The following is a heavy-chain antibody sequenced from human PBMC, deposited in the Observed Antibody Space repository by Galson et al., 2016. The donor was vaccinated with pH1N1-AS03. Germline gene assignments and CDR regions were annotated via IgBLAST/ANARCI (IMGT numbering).Heavy chain of an antibody. CDR1: GFSFSSYA. V-gene: IGHV3-23*01. J-gene: IGHJ4*02. CDR3: AKDKGLGGGSCYQY. D-gene: IGHD2-15*01. CDR2: ISASGSGNNT. Sequence: SLRLSCAASGFSFSSYAMSWVRQAPGKGLEWISGISASGSGNNTYYGDSVTGRLTISRDNSKNMLYLQMNSLRAEDTAVYYCAKDKGLGGGSCYQYWGQGTLVTVSS.